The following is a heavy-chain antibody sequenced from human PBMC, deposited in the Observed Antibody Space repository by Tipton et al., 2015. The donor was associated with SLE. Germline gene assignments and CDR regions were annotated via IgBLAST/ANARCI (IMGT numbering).Heavy chain of an antibody. V-gene: IGHV4-34*01. Sequence: TLSLTCAVYGGSFSAYYWSWIRQPPGKGLEWIGEINHSGSTIYNPSLKSRVTISVDTSKNQFSLKLSSVTAADTAVYYCAREDDSSGLYWGQGTLVTVSS. CDR1: GGSFSAYY. CDR3: AREDDSSGLY. D-gene: IGHD3-22*01. CDR2: INHSGST. J-gene: IGHJ4*02.